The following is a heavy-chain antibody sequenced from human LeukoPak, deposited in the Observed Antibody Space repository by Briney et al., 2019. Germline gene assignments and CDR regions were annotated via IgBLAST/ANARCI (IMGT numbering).Heavy chain of an antibody. CDR2: ISSSGDYK. J-gene: IGHJ3*02. D-gene: IGHD3-22*01. Sequence: GGSLRLSCAASGFTFRTYSLNWVRQAPGKGLEWVSSISSSGDYKYYTDSVKGRFTMSRDNAKKSLYLQMNSLRAEDTAVYYCARAKFDSSRYYYRGFDIWGQGTMVTVSS. CDR1: GFTFRTYS. V-gene: IGHV3-21*01. CDR3: ARAKFDSSRYYYRGFDI.